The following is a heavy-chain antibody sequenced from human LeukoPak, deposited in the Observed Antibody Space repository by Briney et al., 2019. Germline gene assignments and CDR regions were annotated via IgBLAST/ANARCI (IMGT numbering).Heavy chain of an antibody. Sequence: PWGSLILSFPSSGCAFSSYAMHRVRPAPGKGLEWVAVISYDGSNKYYADSVKGRFTISRDNSKNTLYLQMNSLRAEDTAVYYCAGDRRGSFDYWGQGTLVTVSS. CDR2: ISYDGSNK. CDR1: GCAFSSYA. J-gene: IGHJ4*02. V-gene: IGHV3-30-3*01. D-gene: IGHD1-26*01. CDR3: AGDRRGSFDY.